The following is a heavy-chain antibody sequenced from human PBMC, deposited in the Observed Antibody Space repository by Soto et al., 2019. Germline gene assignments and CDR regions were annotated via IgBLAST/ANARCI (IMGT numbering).Heavy chain of an antibody. CDR3: VRDSRTGCRIINGYMH. D-gene: IGHD5-18*01. CDR2: IWHTGRP. CDR1: GDSLTNNHW. V-gene: IGHV4-4*02. Sequence: QLQLRESGPGVVQPSGTLSLTCDVSGDSLTNNHWWSWVRQAPGKGLEWIGEIWHTGRPNYNPSLKSRVAISIDKSKNRFSLTLRSVTAADPAVYYCVRDSRTGCRIINGYMHWGQATLGTVSS. J-gene: IGHJ4*01.